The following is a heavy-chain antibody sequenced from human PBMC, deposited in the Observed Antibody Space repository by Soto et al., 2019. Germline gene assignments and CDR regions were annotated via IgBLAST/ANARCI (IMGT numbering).Heavy chain of an antibody. CDR3: ARRGCTSTTCQNWFDP. Sequence: VESLKISCKGSGYTFTRYWISWWLQMPVKVLEWMGIIYPGDSDTRYSPSFEGQVGISVDKSISTAYLQWSSLKASDTAMYYCARRGCTSTTCQNWFDPWGQGTLVTVSS. D-gene: IGHD2-2*01. CDR1: GYTFTRYW. CDR2: IYPGDSDT. V-gene: IGHV5-51*01. J-gene: IGHJ5*02.